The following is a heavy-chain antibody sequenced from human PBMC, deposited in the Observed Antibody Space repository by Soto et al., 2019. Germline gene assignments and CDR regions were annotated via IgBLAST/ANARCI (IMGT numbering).Heavy chain of an antibody. Sequence: PSETLSLTCTVSGGSISSSTYYWGWIRQPPGKGLEWNGSIYYSGTTYYNPSLRSRVTISVDTSKTQFSLDLSSVTAADTAVYYCATTRLRLFNWFDPWGQGTLVTVSS. J-gene: IGHJ5*02. CDR2: IYYSGTT. CDR1: GGSISSSTYY. V-gene: IGHV4-39*01. D-gene: IGHD3-16*01. CDR3: ATTRLRLFNWFDP.